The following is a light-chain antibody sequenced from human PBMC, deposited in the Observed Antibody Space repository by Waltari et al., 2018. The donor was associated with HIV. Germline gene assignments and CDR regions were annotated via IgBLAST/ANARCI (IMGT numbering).Light chain of an antibody. CDR2: EVS. Sequence: QSALTQPASVSGSPGQSITISFTGTSSDVGSYNLVSWYQQNPGKAPKLMIYEVSKRTSGVSNRFSGSKSANTASLTISGLQAEDEADYYCCSYAGSSTTVLFGGGTKLTVL. CDR1: SSDVGSYNL. J-gene: IGLJ2*01. CDR3: CSYAGSSTTVL. V-gene: IGLV2-23*02.